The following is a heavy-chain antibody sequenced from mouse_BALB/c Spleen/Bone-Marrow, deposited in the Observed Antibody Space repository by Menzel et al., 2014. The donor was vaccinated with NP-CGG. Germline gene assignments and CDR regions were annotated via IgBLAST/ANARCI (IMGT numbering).Heavy chain of an antibody. CDR2: IWAGGST. CDR3: ARDLGRHFDV. D-gene: IGHD4-1*01. Sequence: VKLMESGPGLVAPSQSLSITCTVSGFSLTSYGVHWVRQPPGKGLEWLGVIWAGGSTNYNSALMSRLSISKDNSKSQVFLKMNSLQTDDTAMYNCARDLGRHFDVWGAGTTVTVSS. V-gene: IGHV2-9*02. J-gene: IGHJ1*01. CDR1: GFSLTSYG.